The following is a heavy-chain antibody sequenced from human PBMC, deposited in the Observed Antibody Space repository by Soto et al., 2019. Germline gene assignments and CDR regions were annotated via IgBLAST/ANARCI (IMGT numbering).Heavy chain of an antibody. CDR2: LSADNGDT. V-gene: IGHV1-18*01. Sequence: QVQLVQSGAEVKKPGASVKVSCEASGYTFTSYGISWVRQAPGQGLEWMGWLSADNGDTNYAQKLQGRVTMTTDKATSTAYMELRRLRSDDTAVYYCARGKEERGSGKNYYSYYVDVWGKGATVTVSS. CDR1: GYTFTSYG. D-gene: IGHD3-10*01. J-gene: IGHJ6*03. CDR3: ARGKEERGSGKNYYSYYVDV.